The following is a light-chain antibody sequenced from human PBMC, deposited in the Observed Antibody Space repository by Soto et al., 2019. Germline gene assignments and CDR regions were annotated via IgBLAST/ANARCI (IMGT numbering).Light chain of an antibody. CDR1: QPISGW. Sequence: DIQMTQSPSSVSASVGDRVTISCRASQPISGWLARYQQKPRQAPRLLIYSASTLQSGVPSRFSGSGSGTEFTLTISSLQSEDFATYYCQQTNDFPLTFGGGTKVEVQ. CDR2: SAS. CDR3: QQTNDFPLT. V-gene: IGKV1-12*01. J-gene: IGKJ4*01.